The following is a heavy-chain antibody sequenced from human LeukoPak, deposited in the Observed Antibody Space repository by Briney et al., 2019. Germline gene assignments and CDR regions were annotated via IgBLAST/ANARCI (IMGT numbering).Heavy chain of an antibody. CDR3: ASSPYGGNSPGRLYCFDY. V-gene: IGHV4-59*01. D-gene: IGHD4-23*01. CDR2: IYYSGST. CDR1: GGSISSYY. Sequence: SETLSLTCTVSGGSISSYYWSWIRQPPGKGLEWIGYIYYSGSTNYNPSLKSRVTISVDTSKNQFSLKLSSVTAADTAVYYCASSPYGGNSPGRLYCFDYWGQGTLVTVSS. J-gene: IGHJ4*02.